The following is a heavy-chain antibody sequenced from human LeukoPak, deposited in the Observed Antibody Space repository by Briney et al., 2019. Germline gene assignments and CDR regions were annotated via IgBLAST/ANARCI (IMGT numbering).Heavy chain of an antibody. CDR3: ASAWATTISALDI. Sequence: GGSLRLSCAASGFTFSSYGMHWVRQAPGKGLEWVAVISYDGSNKYYADSVKGRFTISRDNSKNTLYLQMNSLRAEDTAVYYCASAWATTISALDIWGQGTMVTVSS. CDR1: GFTFSSYG. D-gene: IGHD5-24*01. V-gene: IGHV3-30*03. CDR2: ISYDGSNK. J-gene: IGHJ3*02.